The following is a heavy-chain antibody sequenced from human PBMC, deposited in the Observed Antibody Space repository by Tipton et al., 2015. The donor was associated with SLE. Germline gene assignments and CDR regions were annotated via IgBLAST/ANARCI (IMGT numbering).Heavy chain of an antibody. V-gene: IGHV4-31*03. CDR3: ARHGAMSSGWYYFDY. Sequence: TLSLTCTVSGGSISSGGYYWSWFRQHPGKGLEWIGYIYYSGSTYYNPSPKSRVTISVDTSKNQFSLKLSSVTAADTAVYYCARHGAMSSGWYYFDYWGQGTLVTVSS. D-gene: IGHD6-19*01. CDR2: IYYSGST. J-gene: IGHJ4*02. CDR1: GGSISSGGYY.